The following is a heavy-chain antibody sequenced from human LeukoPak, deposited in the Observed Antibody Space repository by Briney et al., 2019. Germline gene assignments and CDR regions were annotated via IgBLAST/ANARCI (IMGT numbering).Heavy chain of an antibody. V-gene: IGHV3-23*01. Sequence: GGSLRLSCAASGFTFSSYAMSWVRQAPGKGLEWVAAISVSAGSTYYADSVKGRFTISRDNSKNTLYLQMNSLRAEDTAVYYCATGSVRYSASWYSQEGDYWGQGTLVTVSS. CDR1: GFTFSSYA. J-gene: IGHJ4*02. D-gene: IGHD6-13*01. CDR3: ATGSVRYSASWYSQEGDY. CDR2: ISVSAGST.